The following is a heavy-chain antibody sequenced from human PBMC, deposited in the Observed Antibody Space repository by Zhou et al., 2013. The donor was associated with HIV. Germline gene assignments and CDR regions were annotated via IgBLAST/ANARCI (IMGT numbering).Heavy chain of an antibody. CDR1: GYTLADLA. CDR2: ITAYNRNT. V-gene: IGHV1-18*01. D-gene: IGHD2-2*01. Sequence: QVQLIQSGAEVKPPGASVKVSCKVFGYTLADLAIHWVRLPPGQGLEWMGWITAYNRNTHYAQNLQGRLTMTTDTSTTTAYMELRSLRPDDTAVYFCARDRLLQGYSSSWFIDFWGQGTLVTVSS. J-gene: IGHJ4*02. CDR3: ARDRLLQGYSSSWFIDF.